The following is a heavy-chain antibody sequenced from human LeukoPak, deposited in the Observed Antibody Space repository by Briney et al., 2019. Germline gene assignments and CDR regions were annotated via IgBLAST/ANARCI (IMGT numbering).Heavy chain of an antibody. V-gene: IGHV1-2*02. Sequence: WASVKVSCKASGYTFTGYYMHWVRQAPGQGLEWMGWINPNSGGTNYAQKFQGRVTMTRDTSISTAYMELRSLRSDDTAVYYCARDGPELRYFDWLSNTDYWGQGTLVTVSS. CDR1: GYTFTGYY. J-gene: IGHJ4*02. D-gene: IGHD3-9*01. CDR2: INPNSGGT. CDR3: ARDGPELRYFDWLSNTDY.